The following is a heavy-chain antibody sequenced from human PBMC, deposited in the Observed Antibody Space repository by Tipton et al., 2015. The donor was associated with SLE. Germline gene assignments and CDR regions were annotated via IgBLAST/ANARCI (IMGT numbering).Heavy chain of an antibody. CDR1: GFTFDYYA. CDR2: ISSKSGSV. CDR3: ARLQYIDFSHYYYMDA. V-gene: IGHV3-9*01. J-gene: IGHJ6*03. Sequence: SLRLSCAASGFTFDYYAMHWVRQTPGKGLEWVSGISSKSGSVVYADSVKGRFTISRDDARNSLYLQMNSLRAEDTAVFYCARLQYIDFSHYYYMDAWGKGTTVTVSS. D-gene: IGHD4-11*01.